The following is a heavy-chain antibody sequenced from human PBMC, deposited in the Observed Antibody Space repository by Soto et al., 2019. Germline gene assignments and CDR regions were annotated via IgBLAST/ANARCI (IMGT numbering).Heavy chain of an antibody. V-gene: IGHV1-69*12. Sequence: QVQLVQSGAEVKKPGSSVKVSCKASGGTFSSYAISWVRQDPGQGLEWMGGIIPIFGTANYAQKFQGRVTITADESTSTAYMELSSLSSEVTAVYYCAIALELRSGVFDYWGQGTLVTVSS. D-gene: IGHD1-7*01. CDR1: GGTFSSYA. J-gene: IGHJ4*02. CDR2: IIPIFGTA. CDR3: AIALELRSGVFDY.